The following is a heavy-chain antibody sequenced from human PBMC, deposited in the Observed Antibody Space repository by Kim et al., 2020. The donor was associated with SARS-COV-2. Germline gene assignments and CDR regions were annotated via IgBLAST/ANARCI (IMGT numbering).Heavy chain of an antibody. Sequence: ASVKVSCKASGYTFTSYGISWVRQAPGQGLEWMGWISAYNGNTNYAQKLQGRVTMTTDTSTSTAYMELRSLRSDDTAVYYCARDLPSWGMIVDYFDYWGQGTLVTVSS. J-gene: IGHJ4*02. V-gene: IGHV1-18*01. CDR1: GYTFTSYG. CDR2: ISAYNGNT. D-gene: IGHD3-22*01. CDR3: ARDLPSWGMIVDYFDY.